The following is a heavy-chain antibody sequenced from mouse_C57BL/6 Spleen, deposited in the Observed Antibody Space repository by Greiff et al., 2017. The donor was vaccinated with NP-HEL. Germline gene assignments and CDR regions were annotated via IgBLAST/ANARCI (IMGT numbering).Heavy chain of an antibody. J-gene: IGHJ2*01. D-gene: IGHD1-1*01. V-gene: IGHV1-81*01. Sequence: VQLQESGAELARPGASVKLSCKASGYTFTSYGISWVKQRTGQGLEWIGEIYPRSGNTYYNEKFKGKATLTADKSSSTAYMELRSLTSEDSAVYFCARDDYYGYFDYWGQGTTLTVSS. CDR1: GYTFTSYG. CDR2: IYPRSGNT. CDR3: ARDDYYGYFDY.